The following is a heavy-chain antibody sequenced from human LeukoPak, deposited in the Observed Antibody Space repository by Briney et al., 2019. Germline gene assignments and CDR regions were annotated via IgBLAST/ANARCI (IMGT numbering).Heavy chain of an antibody. J-gene: IGHJ3*02. V-gene: IGHV4-59*08. D-gene: IGHD6-6*01. CDR3: ARLVAARVSDAFDI. CDR2: IYYSGST. Sequence: SETLSLTCTVSGGSISSYYRSWIRQPPGKGLEWIGYIYYSGSTNYNPSLKSRVTISVDTSKNQFSLKLSSVTAADTAVYYCARLVAARVSDAFDIWGQGTMVTVSS. CDR1: GGSISSYY.